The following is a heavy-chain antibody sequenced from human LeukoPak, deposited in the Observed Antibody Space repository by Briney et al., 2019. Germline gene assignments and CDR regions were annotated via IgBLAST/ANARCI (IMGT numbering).Heavy chain of an antibody. CDR2: IYTSGST. V-gene: IGHV4-4*07. D-gene: IGHD3-22*01. CDR1: GGSISSYY. CDR3: AREKSSSVVITNAAFDI. J-gene: IGHJ3*02. Sequence: SETLSLTCTVSGGSISSYYWSWIRQPAGKGLEWIGRIYTSGSTNYNPSLKSRVTMSVDTSKNQFSLKLSSVTAADTAVYYCAREKSSSVVITNAAFDIWGQGTMVTVSS.